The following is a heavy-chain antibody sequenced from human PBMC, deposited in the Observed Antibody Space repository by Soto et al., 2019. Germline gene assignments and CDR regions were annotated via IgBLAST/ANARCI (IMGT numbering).Heavy chain of an antibody. CDR2: IIHIFGTA. Sequence: QVQLVQSGAEVKKPGSSVKVSCKASGGTFSSYAISWVRQAPGQGLEWMGGIIHIFGTANYAQKFQGRVTITADESTSTGYMELSSLRSDDTGVYYCARPRKLCYYYYGMDVWGQGTTVTVSS. J-gene: IGHJ6*02. V-gene: IGHV1-69*01. CDR3: ARPRKLCYYYYGMDV. CDR1: GGTFSSYA.